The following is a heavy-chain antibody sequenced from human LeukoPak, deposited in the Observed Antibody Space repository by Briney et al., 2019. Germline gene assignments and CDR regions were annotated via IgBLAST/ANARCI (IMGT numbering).Heavy chain of an antibody. CDR2: IYHSGST. D-gene: IGHD3-10*01. J-gene: IGHJ4*02. Sequence: SQTLSLTCTVSGGSISGGGYYWSWIRQPPGKGLEWIGYIYHSGSTYYNPSLKSRVTISVDRSKNQFSLKLSSVTAADTAVYYCASSPTIWFGEYYWGQGTLVTVSS. CDR3: ASSPTIWFGEYY. CDR1: GGSISGGGYY. V-gene: IGHV4-30-2*01.